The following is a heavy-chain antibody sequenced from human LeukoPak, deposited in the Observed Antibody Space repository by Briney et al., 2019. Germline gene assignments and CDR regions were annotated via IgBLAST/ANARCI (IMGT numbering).Heavy chain of an antibody. J-gene: IGHJ3*02. D-gene: IGHD3-10*01. Sequence: ASVKVSCKASGYTFAGYYMHWVRQAPGQGLEWMGWINPNSGGTNYAQKFQGRVTMTRDTSISTAYMELSRLRSDDTAVYYCARVSPDYYYGSGSSTEVGAFDIWGQGTMVTVSS. CDR3: ARVSPDYYYGSGSSTEVGAFDI. CDR2: INPNSGGT. V-gene: IGHV1-2*02. CDR1: GYTFAGYY.